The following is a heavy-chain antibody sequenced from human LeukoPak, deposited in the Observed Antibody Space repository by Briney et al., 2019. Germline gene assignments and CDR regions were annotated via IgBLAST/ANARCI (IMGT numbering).Heavy chain of an antibody. V-gene: IGHV1-18*01. CDR2: ISAYNGNT. D-gene: IGHD2-2*03. Sequence: ASVKVSCKASGYTFTSYGISWVRQAPGHGLEWMGWISAYNGNTNYAQKLQGRVTMTTDTSTSTAYMELRSLRSDDTAVYYCARDGDGYCSSTSCKEPYNWFDPWGQETLVTVSS. CDR3: ARDGDGYCSSTSCKEPYNWFDP. J-gene: IGHJ5*02. CDR1: GYTFTSYG.